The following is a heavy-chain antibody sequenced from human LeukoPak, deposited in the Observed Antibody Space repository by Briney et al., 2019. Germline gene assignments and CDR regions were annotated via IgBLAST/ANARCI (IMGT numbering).Heavy chain of an antibody. CDR2: IYYSGST. J-gene: IGHJ4*02. D-gene: IGHD3-22*01. CDR3: ARLYYEDTHFDY. CDR1: GGSISSGGYS. V-gene: IGHV4-30-4*07. Sequence: PSETLSLTCAVSGGSISSGGYSWSWIRQPPGKGLEWIGYIYYSGSTYYNPSLKSRVTISVDTSKNQFSLKLSSVTAADTAVYYCARLYYEDTHFDYWGQGTLVTVSS.